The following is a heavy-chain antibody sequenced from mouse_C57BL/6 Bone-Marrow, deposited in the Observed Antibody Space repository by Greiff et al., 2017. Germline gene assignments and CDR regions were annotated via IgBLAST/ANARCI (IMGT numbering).Heavy chain of an antibody. Sequence: QVQLQQSGPGLVQPSQSLSITCTVSGFSLTSYGVHWVRQSPGKGLEWLGVIWSGGSTDYNAAFISRLSISKDNSKSQVFFKMNSLQADDTAIYYCARPWYGSSYDYAMDYWGQGTSVTVSS. CDR1: GFSLTSYG. V-gene: IGHV2-2*01. J-gene: IGHJ4*01. D-gene: IGHD1-1*01. CDR2: IWSGGST. CDR3: ARPWYGSSYDYAMDY.